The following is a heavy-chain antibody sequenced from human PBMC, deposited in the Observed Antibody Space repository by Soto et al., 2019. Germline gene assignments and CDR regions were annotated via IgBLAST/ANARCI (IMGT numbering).Heavy chain of an antibody. CDR1: GYTFTSYG. CDR2: ISAYNGNT. D-gene: IGHD3-9*01. Sequence: ASLKVSCKASGYTFTSYGISWVRQAPGQGLEWMGWISAYNGNTNYAQKLQGRVTMTTDTSTSTAYMELRSLRSDDTAVYYCARDPSDDILTGYYKSYYYYYGMDVWGQGTTVTVSS. CDR3: ARDPSDDILTGYYKSYYYYYGMDV. V-gene: IGHV1-18*01. J-gene: IGHJ6*02.